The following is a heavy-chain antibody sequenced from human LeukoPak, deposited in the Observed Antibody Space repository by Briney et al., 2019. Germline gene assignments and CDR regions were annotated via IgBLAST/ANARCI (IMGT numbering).Heavy chain of an antibody. J-gene: IGHJ3*02. D-gene: IGHD5-24*01. CDR2: IYYSGST. CDR1: GGSISSYY. CDR3: ARDAATTGAFDI. V-gene: IGHV4-59*01. Sequence: PSETLSLTCTVSGGSISSYYWSWIRQPPGKGLEWIGYIYYSGSTNYNPSLKSRVTISVDTSKNQFSLKLRSVTAADTAVYYCARDAATTGAFDIRGQRKMVTVSS.